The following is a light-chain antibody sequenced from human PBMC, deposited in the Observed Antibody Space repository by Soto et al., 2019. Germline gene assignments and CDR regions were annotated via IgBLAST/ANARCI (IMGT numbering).Light chain of an antibody. Sequence: DIVMTQSPDSLAGSLGERATINCKSSQSVLYSSNNKKYLAWYXQKPGQPPKLLIYWASTRESGVPDRFSGSGSGTDFTLTISSLQAEDVAVYYCQQYYSTPITFGQGTKVDIK. J-gene: IGKJ1*01. CDR3: QQYYSTPIT. V-gene: IGKV4-1*01. CDR1: QSVLYSSNNKKY. CDR2: WAS.